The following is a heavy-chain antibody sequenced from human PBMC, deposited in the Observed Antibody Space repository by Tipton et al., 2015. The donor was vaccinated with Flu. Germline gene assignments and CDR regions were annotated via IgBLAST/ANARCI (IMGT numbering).Heavy chain of an antibody. V-gene: IGHV5-51*03. CDR3: VSLRTRDVPPRDACDL. CDR1: GSDFTYYW. CDR2: SNPPNSHS. D-gene: IGHD1-7*01. Sequence: QLVQSGPEVKKPGESLKISCQYSGSDFTYYWIGWVRQMPGKGLEWMGLSNPPNSHSRYSPSFRGQVTISVDKSTNAAYLHWSSLKASDTAMYYCVSLRTRDVPPRDACDLWGQGPLVTVSS. J-gene: IGHJ3*01.